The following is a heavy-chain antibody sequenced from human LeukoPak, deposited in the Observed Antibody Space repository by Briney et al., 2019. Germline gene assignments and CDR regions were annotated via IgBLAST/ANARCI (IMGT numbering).Heavy chain of an antibody. CDR3: AKDPGIAGFYYYYYYMDV. CDR2: ISGSGGST. CDR1: GFTFSSYA. J-gene: IGHJ6*03. Sequence: GGSLRLSCAASGFTFSSYAMSWVRQAPGKGLEGVSAISGSGGSTYYADSVKGRFTISRDNSKNTLYLQMNSLRAEDTAVYYCAKDPGIAGFYYYYYYMDVWGKGTTVTVSS. V-gene: IGHV3-23*01. D-gene: IGHD6-13*01.